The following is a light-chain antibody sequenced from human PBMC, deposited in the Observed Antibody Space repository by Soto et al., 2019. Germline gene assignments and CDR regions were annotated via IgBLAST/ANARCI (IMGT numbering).Light chain of an antibody. V-gene: IGKV3-20*01. Sequence: EVVLTQSPNTLSLSPGERASLSCWASQSLRSSYLAWYQRKPGQAPRLLMFGASRRATGIPDRFNGSGSGRDFILTISTLETEDVSVYYCQQNGTSPYTFGQGTVLEIK. CDR1: QSLRSSY. CDR3: QQNGTSPYT. J-gene: IGKJ2*01. CDR2: GAS.